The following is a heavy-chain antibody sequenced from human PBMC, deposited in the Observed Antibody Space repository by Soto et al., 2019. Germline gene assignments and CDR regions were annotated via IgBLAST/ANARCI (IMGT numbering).Heavy chain of an antibody. CDR3: ARLKLVNYYYYYGMDV. CDR1: GGSFSGYY. V-gene: IGHV4-34*01. J-gene: IGHJ6*02. Sequence: SETLSLTCAVYGGSFSGYYWSWIRQPPGKGLEWIGEINHSGSTNYNPSLKSRVTISVDTSKNQFSLKLSSVTAADTAMYYCARLKLVNYYYYYGMDVWGQGTLVTVSS. CDR2: INHSGST. D-gene: IGHD6-13*01.